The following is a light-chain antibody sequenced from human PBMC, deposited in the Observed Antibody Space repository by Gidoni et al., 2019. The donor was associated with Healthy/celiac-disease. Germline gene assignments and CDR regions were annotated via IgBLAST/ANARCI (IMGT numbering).Light chain of an antibody. CDR2: DDS. CDR1: NIGSKS. J-gene: IGLJ1*01. Sequence: SYVLTQPPSVSVAPGETASITCGGNNIGSKSVHWYQQKPGQAPVLVVYDDSDRPSGIPERFSGSNSGNTATLTISRVEAGDEADYYCQVWDSSSDRLYVFGTGTKVTVL. V-gene: IGLV3-21*02. CDR3: QVWDSSSDRLYV.